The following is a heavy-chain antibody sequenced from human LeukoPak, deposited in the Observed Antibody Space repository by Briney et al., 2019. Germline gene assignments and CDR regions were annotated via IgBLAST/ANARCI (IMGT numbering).Heavy chain of an antibody. CDR2: MNPNSGNT. J-gene: IGHJ4*02. V-gene: IGHV1-8*01. CDR3: ARKWAVYGGNPLGY. D-gene: IGHD4-23*01. Sequence: ASVKVSCKASGYTFTSYHINWVRQATGQGLEWMGWMNPNSGNTGYAQKLQGRVTMTRNTSISTAYMELSSLRSEDTAVYYCARKWAVYGGNPLGYWGQGTLVTVSS. CDR1: GYTFTSYH.